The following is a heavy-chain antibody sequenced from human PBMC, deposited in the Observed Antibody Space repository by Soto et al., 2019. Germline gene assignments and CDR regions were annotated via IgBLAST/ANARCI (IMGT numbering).Heavy chain of an antibody. CDR2: IYYSGST. CDR3: ARVSELAYYYYGMDV. CDR1: GGSVSSGSYY. Sequence: QVQLQESGPGLVKPSETLSLTCTVSGGSVSSGSYYWSWIRQPPGKGLEWIGYIYYSGSTNYNPSLKSRVTISVDTSKNQFSLKLSSVTAAETAVYYCARVSELAYYYYGMDVWGQGTTVTVSS. V-gene: IGHV4-61*01. J-gene: IGHJ6*02. D-gene: IGHD6-13*01.